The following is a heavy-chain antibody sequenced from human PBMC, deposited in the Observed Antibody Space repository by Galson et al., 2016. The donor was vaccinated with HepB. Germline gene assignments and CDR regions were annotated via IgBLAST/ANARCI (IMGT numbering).Heavy chain of an antibody. D-gene: IGHD2-8*01. CDR1: GFTFSNYG. CDR3: AKDFAAPYCTYRSCQYFYKGLDA. Sequence: SLRLSCAGSGFTFSNYGMHWVRQAPGKGLEWVAVISHDGNKKHYAVSVNGRFTISRDNSKNTMSLQMNSLRSEDAAVYYCAKDFAAPYCTYRSCQYFYKGLDAWGKGTTVTVSS. V-gene: IGHV3-30*18. J-gene: IGHJ6*04. CDR2: ISHDGNKK.